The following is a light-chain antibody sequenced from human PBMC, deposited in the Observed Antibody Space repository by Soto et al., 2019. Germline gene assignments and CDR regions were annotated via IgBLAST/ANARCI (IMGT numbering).Light chain of an antibody. J-gene: IGKJ1*01. CDR2: RAS. V-gene: IGKV3-15*01. Sequence: EIVMTQSPATLSVSPGERATLSCRASQSVSSNLAWYQQKPGQAPRLLIYRASTRATGIPTRFSGSRSGTDLTLNITSLQPKQFAVYYRQLSHNWPTWTIGQGTKVEIK. CDR1: QSVSSN. CDR3: QLSHNWPTWT.